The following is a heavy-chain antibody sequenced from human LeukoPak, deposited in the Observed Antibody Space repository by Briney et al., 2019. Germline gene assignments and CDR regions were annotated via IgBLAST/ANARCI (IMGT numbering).Heavy chain of an antibody. CDR3: AKGVSGYDYNDAFDI. Sequence: PGGSLRLSCAASGFTFSSYAMSWVRQAPGKGLEWVSAISGSGGSTYYADSVKGRFTISRDNSNNMLYLQMNSLRAEDTAVYYCAKGVSGYDYNDAFDIWGQGTMVTVSS. J-gene: IGHJ3*02. V-gene: IGHV3-23*01. D-gene: IGHD5-12*01. CDR2: ISGSGGST. CDR1: GFTFSSYA.